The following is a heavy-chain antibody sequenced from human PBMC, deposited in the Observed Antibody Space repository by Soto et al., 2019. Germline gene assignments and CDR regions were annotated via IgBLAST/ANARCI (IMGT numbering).Heavy chain of an antibody. CDR2: MNAGVGNR. Sequence: ASVKVSCKASGYTFTDYALHWVRQAPGQRLEWMGWMNAGVGNRLYSQKFQGRITITRDTSASTAYMELNSLKSEDTAIYYCARDTVYTFGTLNYWGPGTLVTVSS. CDR3: ARDTVYTFGTLNY. CDR1: GYTFTDYA. V-gene: IGHV1-3*01. D-gene: IGHD5-18*01. J-gene: IGHJ4*02.